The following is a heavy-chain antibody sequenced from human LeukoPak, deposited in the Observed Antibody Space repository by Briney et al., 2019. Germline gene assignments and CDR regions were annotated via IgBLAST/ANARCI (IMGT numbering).Heavy chain of an antibody. J-gene: IGHJ6*03. CDR3: VKGHCSSSSCFPNYYYYMDV. CDR1: GFTFDEHA. D-gene: IGHD2-15*01. CDR2: ISWNSGSI. Sequence: GRSLRLSCAGSGFTFDEHAMHWVRHAPGKGLEWVSGISWNSGSIAYADSVKGRFTISRDNAKNLLFLQMSSLRAADTALYYCVKGHCSSSSCFPNYYYYMDVWGTGTTVTVSS. V-gene: IGHV3-9*01.